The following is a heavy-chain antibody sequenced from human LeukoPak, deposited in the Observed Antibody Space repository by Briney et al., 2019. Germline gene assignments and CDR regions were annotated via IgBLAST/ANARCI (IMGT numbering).Heavy chain of an antibody. J-gene: IGHJ4*02. Sequence: WVSVKVSCKASGYTFTSYDIYWVRQATGQGLEWMGWMNPNSGNTGYAHKFQLRVTMTRNTSISTAYMALSSLRSPDTAMHYCAIFYCHSSGYCFMDYWGQGTLVTVSS. D-gene: IGHD3-22*01. CDR3: AIFYCHSSGYCFMDY. CDR1: GYTFTSYD. V-gene: IGHV1-8*01. CDR2: MNPNSGNT.